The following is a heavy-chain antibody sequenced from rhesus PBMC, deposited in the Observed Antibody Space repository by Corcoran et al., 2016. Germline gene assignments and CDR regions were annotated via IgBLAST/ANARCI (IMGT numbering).Heavy chain of an antibody. CDR2: ISGSGGGA. V-gene: IGHV4-173*01. D-gene: IGHD2-39*01. CDR3: ATLVGVPGSLDV. J-gene: IGHJ5-2*02. CDR1: GGSVSSND. Sequence: QVQLQESGPGLVKPSETLSLTCAVSGGSVSSNDWSWIRQSPGKGLEWIGRISGSGGGADYNPSLKSRVTLSTETSKNQFSLRLTSVTAADTALYFCATLVGVPGSLDVWGRGVLVTVSS.